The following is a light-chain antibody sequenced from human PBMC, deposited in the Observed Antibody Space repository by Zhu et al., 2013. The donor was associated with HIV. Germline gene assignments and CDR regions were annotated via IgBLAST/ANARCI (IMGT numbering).Light chain of an antibody. CDR2: GAS. V-gene: IGKV3D-20*02. J-gene: IGKJ4*01. Sequence: EVVLTQSPGTLSLSPGERATLSCRASQSVSSSYLAWYQQKPGQAPRLLIYGASNRAAGTPARFSASGSGTDFTLTINSLEPEDFAMYFCQQRSDWPLTFGGGTKV. CDR1: QSVSSSY. CDR3: QQRSDWPLT.